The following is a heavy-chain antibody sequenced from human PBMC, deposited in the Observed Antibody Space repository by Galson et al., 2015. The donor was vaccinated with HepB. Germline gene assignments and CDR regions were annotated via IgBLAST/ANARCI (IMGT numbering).Heavy chain of an antibody. J-gene: IGHJ4*02. CDR3: AKNWVTIFGVFNR. CDR1: GFTFSSYG. V-gene: IGHV3-30*18. D-gene: IGHD3-3*01. CDR2: ISYDGSNK. Sequence: SLRLSCAASGFTFSSYGMHWVRQAPGKGLEWVAVISYDGSNKYYADSVKGRFTISRDNSKNTLYLQMNSLRAEDTAVYYCAKNWVTIFGVFNRWGQGTLVTVSS.